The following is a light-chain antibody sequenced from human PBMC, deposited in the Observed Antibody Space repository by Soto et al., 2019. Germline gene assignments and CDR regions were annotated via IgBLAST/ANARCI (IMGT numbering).Light chain of an antibody. CDR1: NNDIGGYTY. V-gene: IGLV2-8*01. CDR2: EVN. J-gene: IGLJ1*01. Sequence: QSVLTQPPSASGSPGLSVTISCTGTNNDIGGYTYVSWYQQLPGKAPKLMIYEVNKRPSGIPDRFSGSKSGNTASLTVSGLQPEDEAEYFCSSYSRSINYVFGPGTKVTVL. CDR3: SSYSRSINYV.